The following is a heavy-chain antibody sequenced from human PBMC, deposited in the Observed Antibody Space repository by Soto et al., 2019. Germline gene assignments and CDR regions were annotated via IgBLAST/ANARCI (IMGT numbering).Heavy chain of an antibody. CDR2: IRSKAYGGTT. CDR3: TSGYSYGPLDY. Sequence: GGSLRLSCTASGFTFGDYAMSWFRQAPGKGLEWVGFIRSKAYGGTTEYAASVKGRFTISRDDSKSIAYLQMNSLKTEDTAVYYCTSGYSYGPLDYWGQGTLVTVSS. V-gene: IGHV3-49*03. D-gene: IGHD5-18*01. CDR1: GFTFGDYA. J-gene: IGHJ4*02.